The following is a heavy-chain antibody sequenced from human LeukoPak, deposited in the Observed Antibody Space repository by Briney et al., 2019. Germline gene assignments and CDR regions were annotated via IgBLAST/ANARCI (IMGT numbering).Heavy chain of an antibody. CDR1: GGTISSYY. CDR2: IHYSGST. V-gene: IGHV4-59*08. Sequence: PSETLSLTCTVSGGTISSYYWNWTRQPPGKGLEWIGYIHYSGSTKYNPSLKSRVTISVDTSKNQFSLELSSVTAADTAVYYCARWYSSGWAFDYWGQGTLVTVSS. D-gene: IGHD6-19*01. CDR3: ARWYSSGWAFDY. J-gene: IGHJ4*02.